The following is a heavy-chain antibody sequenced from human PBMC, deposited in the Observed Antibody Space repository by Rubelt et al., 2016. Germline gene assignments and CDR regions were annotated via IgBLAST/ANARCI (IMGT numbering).Heavy chain of an antibody. Sequence: QVQLVQSGAEVKKPGASVKVSCKVSGYTLTELSMHWVRQAPGKGLEWMGGFDPEDGETIYAQTFQGRVTITEDTSTDTAYMELSSLRSEDTAVYYCATGILTGPFDYWGQGTLVTVSS. D-gene: IGHD3-9*01. J-gene: IGHJ4*02. CDR3: ATGILTGPFDY. CDR2: FDPEDGET. V-gene: IGHV1-24*01. CDR1: GYTLTELS.